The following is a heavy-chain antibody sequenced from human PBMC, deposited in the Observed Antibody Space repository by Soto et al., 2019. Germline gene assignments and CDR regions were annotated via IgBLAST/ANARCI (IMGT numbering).Heavy chain of an antibody. D-gene: IGHD3-10*01. CDR1: GGSISSSSYY. J-gene: IGHJ4*02. Sequence: SETLSLTCTVSGGSISSSSYYWGWIRQPPGKGLEWIGSIYYSGSTYYNPSLKGRITISVDTSKNQFSLKLSSVTAAYTAVYYCARQEILYGSVAYDYWGQGTLVTVSS. CDR2: IYYSGST. CDR3: ARQEILYGSVAYDY. V-gene: IGHV4-39*01.